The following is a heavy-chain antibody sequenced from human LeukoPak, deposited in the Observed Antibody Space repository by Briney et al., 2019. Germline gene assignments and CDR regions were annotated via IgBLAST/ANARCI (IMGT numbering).Heavy chain of an antibody. CDR1: GFTFSNYA. Sequence: GGTLRLSCAASGFTFSNYAMSWVRQAPGKGLEWVSGISGSGGSTYYADSVKGRFTISRDNSKNTLYLQVNSLRAEDTAVYYCAKVRLLWFGELLSRGLDTFDRWGQRTIVTVSS. CDR2: ISGSGGST. J-gene: IGHJ3*02. D-gene: IGHD3-10*01. CDR3: AKVRLLWFGELLSRGLDTFDR. V-gene: IGHV3-23*01.